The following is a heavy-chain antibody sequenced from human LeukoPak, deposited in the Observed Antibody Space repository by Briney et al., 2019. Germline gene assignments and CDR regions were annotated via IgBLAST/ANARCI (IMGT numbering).Heavy chain of an antibody. D-gene: IGHD2-21*02. CDR3: ARGVAYCGGDCQFDY. Sequence: SVKVSCKASGGTFSSYAISWVRQAPGQGLEWMGGIIPIFGTANYAQKFQGRVTITTDESTSTAYMELSSLRSEDTAVYYCARGVAYCGGDCQFDYWGQGTLVTVSS. J-gene: IGHJ4*02. CDR2: IIPIFGTA. V-gene: IGHV1-69*05. CDR1: GGTFSSYA.